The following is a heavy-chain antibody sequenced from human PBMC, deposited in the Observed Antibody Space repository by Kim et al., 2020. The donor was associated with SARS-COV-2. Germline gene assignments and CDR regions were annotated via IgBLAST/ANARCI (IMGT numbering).Heavy chain of an antibody. CDR1: GFTFDDYA. Sequence: GGSLRLSCAASGFTFDDYAMHWVRQAPGKGLEWVSGISWNSGSIGYADSVKGRFTISRDNAKNSLYLQMNSLRAEDTALYYCAKDMSDFWSGHDAFDIWGQGTMVTVSS. CDR3: AKDMSDFWSGHDAFDI. D-gene: IGHD3-3*01. CDR2: ISWNSGSI. V-gene: IGHV3-9*01. J-gene: IGHJ3*02.